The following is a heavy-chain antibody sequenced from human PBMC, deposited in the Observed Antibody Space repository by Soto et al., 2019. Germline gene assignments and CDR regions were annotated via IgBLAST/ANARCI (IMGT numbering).Heavy chain of an antibody. V-gene: IGHV4-39*01. CDR1: GGSISSSSYY. CDR3: ARAHLLWFGELLWLGSINWFDP. CDR2: IYYSGST. Sequence: SETLSLTCTVSGGSISSSSYYWGWIRQPPGKGLEWIGSIYYSGSTYYNPSLKSRVTISVDTSKKQFSLKLSSVTAADTAVYYCARAHLLWFGELLWLGSINWFDPWGQGTLVTVSS. D-gene: IGHD3-10*01. J-gene: IGHJ5*02.